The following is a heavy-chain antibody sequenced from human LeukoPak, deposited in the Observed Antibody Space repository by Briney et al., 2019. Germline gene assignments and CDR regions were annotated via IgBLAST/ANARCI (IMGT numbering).Heavy chain of an antibody. CDR1: GYSISSGYY. CDR2: IYHSGST. V-gene: IGHV4-38-2*02. CDR3: ARAANLPLDY. J-gene: IGHJ4*02. Sequence: SETLSLTCTVSGYSISSGYYWGWIRQPPGKGLEWIGSIYHSGSTNYNPSLKSRVTISVDTSKNQFSLKLSSVTAADTAVYYCARAANLPLDYWGQGTLVTVSS.